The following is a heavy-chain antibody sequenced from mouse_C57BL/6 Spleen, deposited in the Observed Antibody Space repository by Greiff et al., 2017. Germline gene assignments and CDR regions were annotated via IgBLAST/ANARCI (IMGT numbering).Heavy chain of an antibody. D-gene: IGHD1-1*01. CDR2: ISNGGGST. CDR1: GFTFSDYY. J-gene: IGHJ4*01. V-gene: IGHV5-12*01. Sequence: EVQGVESGGGLVQPGGSLKLSCAASGFTFSDYYMYWVRQTPEKRLEWVAYISNGGGSTYYPDTVKGRFTISRDNAKNTLYLQMSRLKSEDTAMYYCARRTTVVGAMDYWGQGTSVTVSS. CDR3: ARRTTVVGAMDY.